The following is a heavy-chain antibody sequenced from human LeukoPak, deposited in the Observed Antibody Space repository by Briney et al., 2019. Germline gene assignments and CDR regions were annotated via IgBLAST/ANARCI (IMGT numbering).Heavy chain of an antibody. J-gene: IGHJ4*02. Sequence: MSGGSLRLSCKGSGYSFISNWIGWVRQMPGKGLEWMGIIYPGDSDTRYSPSFQGQVTISADKSISTTYLQWSSLKASDTAVYYCARGGTYHHCNTGDWGQGTQVTVSS. CDR2: IYPGDSDT. D-gene: IGHD1-14*01. V-gene: IGHV5-51*01. CDR3: ARGGTYHHCNTGD. CDR1: GYSFISNW.